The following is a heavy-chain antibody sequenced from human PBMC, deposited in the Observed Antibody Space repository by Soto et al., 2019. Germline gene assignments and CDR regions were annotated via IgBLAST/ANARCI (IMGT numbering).Heavy chain of an antibody. Sequence: QLHLVQSGAVVKKPGASVTVSCSASGYPVTAYYMHWVRQPPGRGLEWMGGINPATGAAKYTQTFQGRVPTARDTPTSSSSMEISGRPTQCRATFYYARGGGVRVAASAVFDVCGQGTWVSVSS. CDR2: INPATGAA. V-gene: IGHV1-2*01. J-gene: IGHJ3*01. CDR3: ARGGGVRVAASAVFDV. D-gene: IGHD6-19*01. CDR1: GYPVTAYY.